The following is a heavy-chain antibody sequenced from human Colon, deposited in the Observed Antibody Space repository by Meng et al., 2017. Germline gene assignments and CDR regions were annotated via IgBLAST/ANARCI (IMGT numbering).Heavy chain of an antibody. CDR2: ISSDGSTT. CDR3: TRDFDSGYGL. D-gene: IGHD5-12*01. J-gene: IGHJ4*02. CDR1: DFTFSNYW. V-gene: IGHV3-74*01. Sequence: GESLKISCAVSDFTFSNYWMHWVRQAPGKGLEWVSRISSDGSTTGYADSVKGRFTISRDNAKNTLYLHVNSLRGEDTAVYYCTRDFDSGYGLWGQGTLVTVSS.